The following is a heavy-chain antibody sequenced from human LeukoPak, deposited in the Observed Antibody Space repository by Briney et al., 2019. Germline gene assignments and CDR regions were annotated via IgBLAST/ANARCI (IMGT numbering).Heavy chain of an antibody. CDR3: ARVGLEPVRGGYYYGMDV. CDR1: GYTFTGYY. V-gene: IGHV1-2*04. CDR2: INPNSGGT. J-gene: IGHJ6*02. Sequence: GASVKVSCKASGYTFTGYYMHWVRQAPGQGLEWMGWINPNSGGTNYAQKFQGWVTMTRDTSISTAYMELSRLRSDDTAVYYCARVGLEPVRGGYYYGMDVWGQGTTVTVSS. D-gene: IGHD1-14*01.